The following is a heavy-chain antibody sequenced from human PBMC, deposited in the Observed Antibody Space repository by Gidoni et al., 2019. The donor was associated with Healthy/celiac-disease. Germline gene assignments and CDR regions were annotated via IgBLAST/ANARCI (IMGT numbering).Heavy chain of an antibody. CDR1: GGSISSSSYY. Sequence: QLQLQESGPGLVKPSETLSLTCTVSGGSISSSSYYWGWIRPPPGKGLEWIGSIYYSGSTYYNPSLKSRVTISVDTSKNQFSRKLSSVTAADTAVYYCATEQIMITFGGVTPSTSGSFDYWGQGTLVTVSS. D-gene: IGHD3-16*01. V-gene: IGHV4-39*01. CDR3: ATEQIMITFGGVTPSTSGSFDY. CDR2: IYYSGST. J-gene: IGHJ4*02.